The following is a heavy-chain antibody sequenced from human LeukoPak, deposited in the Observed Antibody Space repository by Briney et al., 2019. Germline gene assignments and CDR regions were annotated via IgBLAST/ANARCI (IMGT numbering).Heavy chain of an antibody. V-gene: IGHV4-4*07. D-gene: IGHD2-2*01. Sequence: KPSETLSLTCTVSNGAISSYIWSWIWHPAGKGLEWIGRIYTSGSTNYNPSLKSRVTMSLDTSKNHFSLKLRSVTAADTAVYYCATYDYYMDVWGKGTTVTVSS. CDR1: NGAISSYI. CDR3: ATYDYYMDV. CDR2: IYTSGST. J-gene: IGHJ6*03.